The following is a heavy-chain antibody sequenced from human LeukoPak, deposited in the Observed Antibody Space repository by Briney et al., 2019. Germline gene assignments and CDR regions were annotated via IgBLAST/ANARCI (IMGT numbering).Heavy chain of an antibody. D-gene: IGHD1/OR15-1a*01. CDR3: ARQKWEQQGCDYYFNGLDV. CDR1: GGSISSCDYF. V-gene: IGHV4-39*07. Sequence: SETLSLTCTVSGGSISSCDYFYAWIRQPPGKGLEWIGSIYCSGSTDYNPSLKSRVTISVDTSKNHLSLRLTSVTAADTAVYYCARQKWEQQGCDYYFNGLDVWGPGTTVIVSS. CDR2: IYCSGST. J-gene: IGHJ6*02.